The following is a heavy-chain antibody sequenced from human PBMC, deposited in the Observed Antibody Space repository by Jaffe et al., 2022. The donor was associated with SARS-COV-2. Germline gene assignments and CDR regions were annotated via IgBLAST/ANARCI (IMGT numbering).Heavy chain of an antibody. CDR2: IRGSGGTT. Sequence: EVQLLESGGGLGQPGGSLRLSCAASGFPFSSYAMTWVRQAPGKGLEWVSVIRGSGGTTYSADSVKGRFSISRDNSKNTLYLQMNSLRVEDTAVYYCAKVLIAAAFGHGMDVWGQGTTVTVSS. CDR3: AKVLIAAAFGHGMDV. V-gene: IGHV3-23*01. D-gene: IGHD6-13*01. CDR1: GFPFSSYA. J-gene: IGHJ6*02.